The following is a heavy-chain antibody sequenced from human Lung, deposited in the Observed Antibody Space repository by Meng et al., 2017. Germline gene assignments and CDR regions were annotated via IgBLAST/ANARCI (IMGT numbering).Heavy chain of an antibody. CDR3: AKDLQGGSSSWPYDY. D-gene: IGHD6-13*01. Sequence: GESLKTSCAASGFTFSSYAMSWVRQAPGKGLEWVSAINGSGGSTYYADSVKGRFTISRDNSKNTLYLQMNSLRAEDTAIYYCAKDLQGGSSSWPYDYWGQGTLVTVSS. CDR1: GFTFSSYA. V-gene: IGHV3-23*01. CDR2: INGSGGST. J-gene: IGHJ4*02.